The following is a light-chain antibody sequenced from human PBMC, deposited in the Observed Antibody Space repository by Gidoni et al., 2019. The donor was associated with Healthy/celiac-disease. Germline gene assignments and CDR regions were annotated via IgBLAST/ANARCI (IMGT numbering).Light chain of an antibody. Sequence: DILMTQSPDSLAVSLGERATINCKSSQSVLYSSNNKNYLAWYQQKPGQPPKLLIYWASTRESGVPDRFSGSGYGTDFTLTISSLQAEDVAVYYCQQYYSTHRTFGQGTKVEIK. CDR3: QQYYSTHRT. J-gene: IGKJ1*01. V-gene: IGKV4-1*01. CDR2: WAS. CDR1: QSVLYSSNNKNY.